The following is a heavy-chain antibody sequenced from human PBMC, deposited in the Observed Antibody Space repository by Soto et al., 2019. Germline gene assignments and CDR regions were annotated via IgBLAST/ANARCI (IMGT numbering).Heavy chain of an antibody. CDR2: IRSKAYGGTT. V-gene: IGHV3-49*03. D-gene: IGHD2-15*01. J-gene: IGHJ6*03. Sequence: EVQLVESGGGLVQPGRSLRLSCTASGFTFGDYAMSWFRQAPGKGLEWVGFIRSKAYGGTTEYAASVKGRFTISRDDSKSIAYLQMNSLKTEDTAVYYCTRDLVVVVAATIDYYYYYYMDVWGKGTTVTVSS. CDR1: GFTFGDYA. CDR3: TRDLVVVVAATIDYYYYYYMDV.